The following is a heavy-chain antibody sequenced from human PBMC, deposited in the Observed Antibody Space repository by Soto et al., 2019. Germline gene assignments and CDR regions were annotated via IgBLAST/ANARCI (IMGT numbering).Heavy chain of an antibody. Sequence: VGSLRLSYAASGLTLSNYAMHWVRQAPGKGLEWVAVISYDGSNRYYADSVKGRFTISRDNSKNTLYLQMNSLRAEDTAVYYCARDLTAHRSVSGPFAYWGQGT. CDR3: ARDLTAHRSVSGPFAY. D-gene: IGHD6-19*01. CDR2: ISYDGSNR. V-gene: IGHV3-30-3*01. J-gene: IGHJ4*02. CDR1: GLTLSNYA.